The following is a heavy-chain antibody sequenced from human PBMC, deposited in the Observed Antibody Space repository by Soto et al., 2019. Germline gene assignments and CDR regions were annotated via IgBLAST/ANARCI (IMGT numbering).Heavy chain of an antibody. CDR2: IYYSGST. Sequence: SETLSLTCTVSGGSISSGGYYWSWIRQHPGKGLEWIGYIYYSGSTYYNPSLKSRVTISVDTSKNQFSLKLSSVTAADTAVYYCASTPKDIVVVPAGGYFDYWGQGTLVTVSS. J-gene: IGHJ4*02. CDR1: GGSISSGGYY. D-gene: IGHD2-2*01. CDR3: ASTPKDIVVVPAGGYFDY. V-gene: IGHV4-31*03.